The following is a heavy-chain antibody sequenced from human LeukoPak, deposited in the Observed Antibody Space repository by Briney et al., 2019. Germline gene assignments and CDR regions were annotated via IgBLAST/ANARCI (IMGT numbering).Heavy chain of an antibody. J-gene: IGHJ4*02. D-gene: IGHD3-10*01. CDR1: GQSLTGYF. Sequence: ASVKVSCKASGQSLTGYFIHCVRQAPGQGLEWVGRIDPNTGDTIYAQNFQGRVTVTSATSISTAYMELSRLTSDDTAVYFCARLGLHGSGTYYFFDYWGQGTLVTVSS. CDR2: IDPNTGDT. CDR3: ARLGLHGSGTYYFFDY. V-gene: IGHV1-2*06.